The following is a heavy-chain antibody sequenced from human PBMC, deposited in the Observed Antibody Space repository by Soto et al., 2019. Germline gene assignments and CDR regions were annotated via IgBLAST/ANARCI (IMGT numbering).Heavy chain of an antibody. D-gene: IGHD3-9*01. CDR1: GFTFSDYY. Sequence: PGGALRLSCAASGFTFSDYYMSWIRQSPGDGLEWVSYISSSGSTIYYADSVEGRFPISRDNAKNSLYLQMNSLRAEDTAVYYCARRYPSSYYAILTGYYPHYSYYMDVWGQGTAVTVSS. J-gene: IGHJ6*03. V-gene: IGHV3-11*01. CDR3: ARRYPSSYYAILTGYYPHYSYYMDV. CDR2: ISSSGSTI.